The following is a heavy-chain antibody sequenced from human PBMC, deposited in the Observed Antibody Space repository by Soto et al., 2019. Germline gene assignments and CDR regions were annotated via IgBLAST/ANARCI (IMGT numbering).Heavy chain of an antibody. J-gene: IGHJ4*02. CDR1: GFTFSNSW. CDR3: ARDPAWGSLDY. V-gene: IGHV3-7*01. D-gene: IGHD7-27*01. Sequence: EVQLVESGGGLVQPGGSLRLSCAASGFTFSNSWMSWVRQAPGKGLEWVADINPVESGKYYVDSVKGRFTVSRDNAKNSLYLQMNSLRVEDTALYYCARDPAWGSLDYWGLGTLVTVSS. CDR2: INPVESGK.